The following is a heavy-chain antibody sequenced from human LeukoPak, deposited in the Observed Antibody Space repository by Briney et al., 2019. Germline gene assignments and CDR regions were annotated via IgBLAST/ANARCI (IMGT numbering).Heavy chain of an antibody. Sequence: SGTLSLTCAVSGGSISSSNWWSWVRQPPGKGLEWIGEIYHSGSTNYNPSLKSRVTISVDTSKNQFSLKLSSVTAADTAVYYCAREGYDSSGYYYGWYFDLWGRGTLVTVTS. J-gene: IGHJ2*01. CDR1: GGSISSSNW. V-gene: IGHV4-4*02. CDR2: IYHSGST. CDR3: AREGYDSSGYYYGWYFDL. D-gene: IGHD3-22*01.